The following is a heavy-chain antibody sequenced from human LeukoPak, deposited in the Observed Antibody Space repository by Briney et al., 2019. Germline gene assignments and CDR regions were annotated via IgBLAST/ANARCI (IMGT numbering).Heavy chain of an antibody. CDR2: IYTSGST. V-gene: IGHV4-4*07. J-gene: IGHJ3*01. CDR1: GGSISSYY. D-gene: IGHD6-13*01. CDR3: ARISSSNWYNERGAFDV. Sequence: SETLSPTCTVSGGSISSYYWSWIRQPAGKGLEWIGRIYTSGSTNYNPSLKSRVTMSVDTSKNQFSLKLRSVTAADTAVYYCARISSSNWYNERGAFDVWGQGTMVTVSS.